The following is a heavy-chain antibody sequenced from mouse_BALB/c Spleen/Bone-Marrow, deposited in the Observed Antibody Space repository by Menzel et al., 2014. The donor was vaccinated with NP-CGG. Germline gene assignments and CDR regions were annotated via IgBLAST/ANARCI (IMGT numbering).Heavy chain of an antibody. CDR1: GYSITSGYS. CDR3: ARWNGYYAMDY. D-gene: IGHD1-2*01. J-gene: IGHJ4*01. Sequence: EVMLVESGPALVKPFQSLSLTCTVTGYSITSGYSWHWIRQFPGNTLEWMGYIHYSGGTNYNPSLKSRISITRDTSKNQFFLQLNSVTTEDTATYYCARWNGYYAMDYWGQGTSVTVSS. CDR2: IHYSGGT. V-gene: IGHV3-1*02.